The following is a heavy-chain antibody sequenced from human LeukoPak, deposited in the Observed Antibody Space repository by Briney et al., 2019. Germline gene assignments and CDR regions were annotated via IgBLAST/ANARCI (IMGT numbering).Heavy chain of an antibody. CDR2: INGTTT. D-gene: IGHD4-17*01. J-gene: IGHJ4*02. CDR3: ARGGYGAHMG. V-gene: IGHV3-74*01. Sequence: GGSLRLSCAASGFSFSSFWMHWVRQVPGKGLVWVSGINGTTTGYADSVKGRFTISRDNAKNTVSLQMSSLRAEDTALYYCARGGYGAHMGWGQGTLVTVSS. CDR1: GFSFSSFW.